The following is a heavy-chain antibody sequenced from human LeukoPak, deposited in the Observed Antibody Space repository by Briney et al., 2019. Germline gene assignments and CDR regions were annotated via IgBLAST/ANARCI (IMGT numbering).Heavy chain of an antibody. J-gene: IGHJ4*02. CDR2: IYTSGST. CDR1: GGSISSGSYY. D-gene: IGHD6-13*01. Sequence: SETLSLTCTVSGGSISSGSYYWSWIRQPAGKGLEWIGRIYTSGSTDYNPSLKSRVTISVDTSKNQFSLKLSSVTAADTAVYYCARDRAGGIAATYYFDYWGQGTLVTVSS. CDR3: ARDRAGGIAATYYFDY. V-gene: IGHV4-61*02.